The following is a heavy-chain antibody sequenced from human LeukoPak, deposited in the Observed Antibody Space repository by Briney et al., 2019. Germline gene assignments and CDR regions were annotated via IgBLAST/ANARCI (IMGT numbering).Heavy chain of an antibody. Sequence: PGGSLRLSCATSGFTFSGYWMSWVRQAPGKGLEWVADIKEDGSEKYYVDSVKGRFTISRDNVKNSLYLQMSSLRAEDTAVYYCAKDRGKLGATDDAFDIWGQGTMVTVSS. V-gene: IGHV3-7*01. CDR3: AKDRGKLGATDDAFDI. J-gene: IGHJ3*02. D-gene: IGHD1-26*01. CDR1: GFTFSGYW. CDR2: IKEDGSEK.